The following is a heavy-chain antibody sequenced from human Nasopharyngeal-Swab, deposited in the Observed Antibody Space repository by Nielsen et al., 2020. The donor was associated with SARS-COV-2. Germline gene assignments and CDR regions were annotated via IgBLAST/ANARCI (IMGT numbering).Heavy chain of an antibody. V-gene: IGHV7-4-1*02. D-gene: IGHD2/OR15-2a*01. J-gene: IGHJ4*02. CDR1: GYTLSHFA. CDR3: AREGIEEYGFDY. CDR2: INTNTGHP. Sequence: ASVKVSCKASGYTLSHFAMNWVRQAPGQGLEWMGWINTNTGHPTYAQGLTGRFVFSLDNSVNTAYLQINSVKAEDTGVYYCAREGIEEYGFDYWGQGTRVTVSS.